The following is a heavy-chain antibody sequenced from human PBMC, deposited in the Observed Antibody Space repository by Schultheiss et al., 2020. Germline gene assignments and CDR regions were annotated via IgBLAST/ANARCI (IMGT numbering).Heavy chain of an antibody. J-gene: IGHJ6*03. CDR1: GGSISSYY. Sequence: SETLSLTCTVSGGSISSYYWGWIRQPPGKGLEWIGSIYYSGSTYYNPSLKSRVTISVDTSKNQFSLKLSSVTAADTAVYYCARDTYYYDSSGYYYYYMDVWGKGTTVTVSS. CDR2: IYYSGST. D-gene: IGHD3-22*01. CDR3: ARDTYYYDSSGYYYYYMDV. V-gene: IGHV4-39*07.